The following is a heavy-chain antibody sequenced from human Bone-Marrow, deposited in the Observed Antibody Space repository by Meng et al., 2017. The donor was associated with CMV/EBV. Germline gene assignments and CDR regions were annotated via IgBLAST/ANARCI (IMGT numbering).Heavy chain of an antibody. CDR3: ARVVCTNGVCYTGYYFDY. V-gene: IGHV3-7*01. CDR2: IKQDGSEK. Sequence: GGSLRLSCAASGFTFSSYWMSWVRQAPGKGLEWVANIKQDGSEKYYVDSVKGRFTISRDNAKNSLYLQMNSLRAEDTAVYYCARVVCTNGVCYTGYYFDYWGQGQLVTVSS. CDR1: GFTFSSYW. D-gene: IGHD2-8*01. J-gene: IGHJ4*02.